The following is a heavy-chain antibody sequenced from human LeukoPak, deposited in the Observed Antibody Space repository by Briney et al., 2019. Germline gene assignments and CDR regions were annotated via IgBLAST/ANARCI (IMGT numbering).Heavy chain of an antibody. CDR2: INPNSGDT. CDR3: ARESPLEVVGAVGDY. D-gene: IGHD2-15*01. Sequence: ASVKVSCKASGYTFTGYYLHWVRQAPGQGLEWMGWINPNSGDTTYAQKFQGRVTMTRDTSISSAYMELTRLRSDDTAVYYCARESPLEVVGAVGDYWGQGTLVTVSS. J-gene: IGHJ4*02. V-gene: IGHV1-2*02. CDR1: GYTFTGYY.